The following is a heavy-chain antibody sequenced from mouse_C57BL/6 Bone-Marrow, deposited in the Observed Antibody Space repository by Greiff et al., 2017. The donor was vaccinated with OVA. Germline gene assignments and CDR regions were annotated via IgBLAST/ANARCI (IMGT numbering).Heavy chain of an antibody. CDR1: GYTFTDYE. J-gene: IGHJ4*01. CDR3: TRGYSNYYAMDY. CDR2: IDPETGGP. V-gene: IGHV1-15*01. D-gene: IGHD2-5*01. Sequence: QVQLQQSGAELVRPGASVTLSCKASGYTFTDYEMHWVKQTPVHGLEWIGAIDPETGGPAYNQKFKGKAILTADKSSSTAYMELRSLTSEDSAFYYFTRGYSNYYAMDYWGQGTSVTVSS.